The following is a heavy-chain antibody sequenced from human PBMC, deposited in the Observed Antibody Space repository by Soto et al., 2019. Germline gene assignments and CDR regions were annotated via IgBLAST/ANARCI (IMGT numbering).Heavy chain of an antibody. CDR3: ARYPRFDC. V-gene: IGHV4-59*08. CDR2: IYYTGGT. Sequence: SETLSLTCTVSGFSISGYYLSWIRQPPGKGLEWIGYIYYTGGTNYNPSLRSRVTISIDTSKNQFSLQLSSVTAADTAVYFCARYPRFDCWGQGTLVTVSS. CDR1: GFSISGYY. J-gene: IGHJ4*02.